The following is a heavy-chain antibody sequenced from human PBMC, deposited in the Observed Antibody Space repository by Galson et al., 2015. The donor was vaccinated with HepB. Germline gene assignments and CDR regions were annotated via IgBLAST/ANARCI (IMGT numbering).Heavy chain of an antibody. CDR2: ISSSSTYT. CDR3: ARDRRVGSGNYGFDY. Sequence: SLRLSCAASGFTFSDYYMSWIRQAPGKGLEWVSYISSSSTYTDFADSVKGRFTISRDNAKNSLYLQMNSLRAEDTAVYYCARDRRVGSGNYGFDYWGQGTLVSVSS. CDR1: GFTFSDYY. D-gene: IGHD1-26*01. V-gene: IGHV3-11*06. J-gene: IGHJ4*02.